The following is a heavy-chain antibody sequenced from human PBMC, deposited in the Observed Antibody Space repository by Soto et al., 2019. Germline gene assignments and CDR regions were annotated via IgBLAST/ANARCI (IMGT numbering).Heavy chain of an antibody. D-gene: IGHD2-8*02. V-gene: IGHV1-2*02. CDR1: GYTFTGYY. J-gene: IGHJ6*02. Sequence: QVQLVQSGAEVKKPGASVKVSCKASGYTFTGYYMHWVRQAPGQGLEWMGWINPNSGGTNYAKKFQGRVTMTRDTSISTAYMELSRLRSDDTAVYYCAREAGGGGMDVWGQGTTVTVSS. CDR2: INPNSGGT. CDR3: AREAGGGGMDV.